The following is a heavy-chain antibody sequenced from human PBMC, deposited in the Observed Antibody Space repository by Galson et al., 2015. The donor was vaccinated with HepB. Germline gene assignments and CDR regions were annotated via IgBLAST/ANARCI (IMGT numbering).Heavy chain of an antibody. J-gene: IGHJ4*02. V-gene: IGHV3-30-3*01. Sequence: SLRLSCAGSGFNLITYGMHWVRQAPDQGLEWVAVISFDGSNTYHADSVKGRFTISRDNSKNTLFLQMNSLRAEDSAVYYCARDAYDTSGHFSYCLDFWGRGTLVTVSS. D-gene: IGHD3-22*01. CDR3: ARDAYDTSGHFSYCLDF. CDR1: GFNLITYG. CDR2: ISFDGSNT.